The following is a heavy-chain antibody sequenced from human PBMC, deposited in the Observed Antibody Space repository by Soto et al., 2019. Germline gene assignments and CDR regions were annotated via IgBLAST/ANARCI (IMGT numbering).Heavy chain of an antibody. J-gene: IGHJ4*02. Sequence: SETLSLTCTVSGGSISSGDYYWSWIRQPPGKGLEWIGYIYYSGSTYYNPSLKSRVTISVDTSKNQFSLKLTSVTAADTAVYYFRRNWFSVAGRDYFDYWGQGTLVTVYS. CDR1: GGSISSGDYY. CDR2: IYYSGST. V-gene: IGHV4-30-4*02. CDR3: RRNWFSVAGRDYFDY. D-gene: IGHD6-19*01.